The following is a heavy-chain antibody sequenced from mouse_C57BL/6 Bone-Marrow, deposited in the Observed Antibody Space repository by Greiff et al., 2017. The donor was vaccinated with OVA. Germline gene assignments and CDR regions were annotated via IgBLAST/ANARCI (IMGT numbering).Heavy chain of an antibody. CDR2: IYPGSGNT. V-gene: IGHV1-76*01. D-gene: IGHD2-3*01. CDR1: GYTFTDYY. Sequence: QVQLQQSGAELVRPGASVKLSCKASGYTFTDYYINWVKQRPGQGLEWIARIYPGSGNTYYNEKFKGKATLTAEKSSSTAYMQLSSLTSEDSAVYFCARGGWLPLADYWGQGTTLTVSS. J-gene: IGHJ2*01. CDR3: ARGGWLPLADY.